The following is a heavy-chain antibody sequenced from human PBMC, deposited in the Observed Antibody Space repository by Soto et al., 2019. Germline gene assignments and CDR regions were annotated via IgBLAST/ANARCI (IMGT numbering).Heavy chain of an antibody. J-gene: IGHJ4*02. CDR3: ARSRIGAMVRGVIINYFDY. CDR2: INHSGST. Sequence: ASETLSLTCTVYGGSFSGYYWSWIRQPPGKGLEWIGEINHSGSTNYNPSLKSRVTISVDTSKNQFSLKLSSVTAADTAVYYCARSRIGAMVRGVIINYFDYWGQGTLVTVSS. D-gene: IGHD3-10*01. V-gene: IGHV4-34*01. CDR1: GGSFSGYY.